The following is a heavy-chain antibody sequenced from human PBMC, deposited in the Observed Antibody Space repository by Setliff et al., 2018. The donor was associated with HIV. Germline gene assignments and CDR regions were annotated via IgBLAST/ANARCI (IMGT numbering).Heavy chain of an antibody. D-gene: IGHD3-16*01. J-gene: IGHJ3*02. CDR2: INGDGSFT. CDR3: TSWGVPRDGFDI. CDR1: GFTFSSSW. V-gene: IGHV3-74*01. Sequence: LRLSCAGSGFTFSSSWMHWVRQAPGKGLVWVSRINGDGSFTVYADSVKGRFTISRDNSKNTLYLQMNSVRGEDTAVYYCTSWGVPRDGFDIWGHGTKVTVPS.